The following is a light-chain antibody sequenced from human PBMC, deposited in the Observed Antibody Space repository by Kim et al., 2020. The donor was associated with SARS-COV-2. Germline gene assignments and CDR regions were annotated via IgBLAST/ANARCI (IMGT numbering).Light chain of an antibody. V-gene: IGKV1-33*01. Sequence: DIQMTQSPSSLSASVGDRVTITCQASQDISNYLNWYQQKPGKAPKLLIYDASNLETGVPSRFSGSGSGTDFTFTISSLQPEDIATYYCQQYHTFGQGTKLEI. CDR2: DAS. CDR3: QQYHT. J-gene: IGKJ2*01. CDR1: QDISNY.